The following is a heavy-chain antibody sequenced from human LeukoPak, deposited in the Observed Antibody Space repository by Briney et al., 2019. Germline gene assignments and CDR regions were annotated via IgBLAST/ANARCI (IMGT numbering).Heavy chain of an antibody. CDR2: IKQDGSEK. CDR1: GLTFSSHW. J-gene: IGHJ4*02. D-gene: IGHD2-15*01. Sequence: GGSLRLSCAASGLTFSSHWMSWARQAPGKGLEWVANIKQDGSEKYYVDSVKGRFTIYRDNAKNSLYLQMHSLRAEDTAVYCCARSEGRYQLLWGYCSGGGCYSYYCDYWGQGTLVTVSS. CDR3: ARSEGRYQLLWGYCSGGGCYSYYCDY. V-gene: IGHV3-7*01.